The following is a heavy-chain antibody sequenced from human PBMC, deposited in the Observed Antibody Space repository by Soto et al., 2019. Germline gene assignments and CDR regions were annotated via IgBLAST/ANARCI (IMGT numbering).Heavy chain of an antibody. D-gene: IGHD3-16*02. Sequence: SETLSLTCTVSGGSISSYYWSWIRQPPGKGLEWIGYIYYSGSTNYNPSLKSRVTISVDTCKNQFSLKLSSVTAADTAVYYCARHAPSLDYIWGSYRPGAFDIWGQGTMVTVSS. CDR1: GGSISSYY. CDR2: IYYSGST. V-gene: IGHV4-59*08. J-gene: IGHJ3*02. CDR3: ARHAPSLDYIWGSYRPGAFDI.